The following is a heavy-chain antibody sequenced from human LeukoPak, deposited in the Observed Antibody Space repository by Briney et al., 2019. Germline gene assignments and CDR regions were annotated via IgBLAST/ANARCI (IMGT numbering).Heavy chain of an antibody. J-gene: IGHJ4*02. Sequence: GGSLRLSCAASGFTFSTYSMNWVRQAPGKGLEWVSSISSSSSTIYYADSVKGRFIISRDNAKNSLYLQMNSLRAEDTAVYYCASCSGGGCLLTSPYDYWGQGTLVTVSS. D-gene: IGHD2-15*01. CDR2: ISSSSSTI. CDR1: GFTFSTYS. V-gene: IGHV3-21*01. CDR3: ASCSGGGCLLTSPYDY.